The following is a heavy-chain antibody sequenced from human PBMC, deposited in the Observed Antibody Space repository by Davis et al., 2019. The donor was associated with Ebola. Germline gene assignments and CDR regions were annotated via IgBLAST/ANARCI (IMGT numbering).Heavy chain of an antibody. CDR2: IYPADSET. V-gene: IGHV5-51*01. Sequence: GESLKISCKASGYSFTKYWIGWVRQMPGKGLEWMGIIYPADSETRYSPSFQGQVTISADKSISTAYLQWSSLKASDSAMYYCARHLSYGDYFDYWGQGTLVSVSS. D-gene: IGHD4-17*01. CDR1: GYSFTKYW. J-gene: IGHJ4*02. CDR3: ARHLSYGDYFDY.